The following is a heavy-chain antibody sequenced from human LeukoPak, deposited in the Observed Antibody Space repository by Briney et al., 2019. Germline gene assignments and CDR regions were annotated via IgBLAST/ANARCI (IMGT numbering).Heavy chain of an antibody. Sequence: PGGALRLSWAGSGFTFSNAWMSWGRQAAGRGLEGVGRIKRKGDDGTIDYAAPVKGRLSISRDDSKNTLYLQMNSLKSEDTAVSYRTAGPGRSDFDYWGPGTLVTVSS. CDR1: GFTFSNAW. V-gene: IGHV3-15*01. D-gene: IGHD2-8*02. CDR2: IKRKGDDGTI. CDR3: TAGPGRSDFDY. J-gene: IGHJ4*02.